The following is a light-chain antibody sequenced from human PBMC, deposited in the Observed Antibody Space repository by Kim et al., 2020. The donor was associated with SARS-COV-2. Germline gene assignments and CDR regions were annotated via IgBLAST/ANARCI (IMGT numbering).Light chain of an antibody. CDR2: VYSDGRH. CDR3: QTWDTGIRV. J-gene: IGLJ3*02. Sequence: ASAKLTCTLSSGHSRDAIAWHQQQPEKGPRYLMNVYSDGRHNKGDGIPDRVSGSSSGAERYLTISSLQSEDEADYYCQTWDTGIRVFGGGTKLTVL. CDR1: SGHSRDA. V-gene: IGLV4-69*01.